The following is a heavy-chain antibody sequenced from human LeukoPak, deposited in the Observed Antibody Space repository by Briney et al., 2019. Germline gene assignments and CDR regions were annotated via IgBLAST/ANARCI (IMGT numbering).Heavy chain of an antibody. CDR2: INHSGST. V-gene: IGHV4-34*01. J-gene: IGHJ3*02. CDR1: GGSFSGYY. CDR3: ARDKVVHDAFDI. D-gene: IGHD2-15*01. Sequence: SETLSLTCAVYGGSFSGYYWSWIRQPPGKGLEWIGEINHSGSTNYNPSLKSRVTISVDTSKNQFSLKLSSVTAADTAVYYCARDKVVHDAFDIWGQGTMVTVSS.